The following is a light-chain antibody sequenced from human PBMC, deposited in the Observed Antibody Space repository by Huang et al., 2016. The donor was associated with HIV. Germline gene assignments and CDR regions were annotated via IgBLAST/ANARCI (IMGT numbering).Light chain of an antibody. CDR3: HQYGTSVGT. CDR1: QTVSNNF. CDR2: AAS. J-gene: IGKJ1*01. Sequence: EIVLTLSPGTLSLSPGERATLSCGASQTVSNNFLAWYQHKPGQAPRLLIYAASSRATGIPDRCSGSGARRDCNLTISRLEPEDFAVYYGHQYGTSVGTFGPGTKVDVK. V-gene: IGKV3-20*01.